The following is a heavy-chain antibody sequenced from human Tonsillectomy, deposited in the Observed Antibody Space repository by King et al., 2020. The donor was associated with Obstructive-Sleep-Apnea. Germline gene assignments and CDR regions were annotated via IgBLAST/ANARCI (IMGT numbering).Heavy chain of an antibody. J-gene: IGHJ4*02. CDR1: GFTFSSYA. Sequence: QLVQSGGGLVQPGGSLRLSCAVSGFTFSSYAMNWVRQAPGKGLEGVSGISGSGGDTFYADSVKGRFTISRDNSKNTLSLQMNSLRAEDTAVYYCAKDEEGGTLTVITSNAFDYWGQGTLVTVSS. V-gene: IGHV3-23*04. D-gene: IGHD4-17*01. CDR2: ISGSGGDT. CDR3: AKDEEGGTLTVITSNAFDY.